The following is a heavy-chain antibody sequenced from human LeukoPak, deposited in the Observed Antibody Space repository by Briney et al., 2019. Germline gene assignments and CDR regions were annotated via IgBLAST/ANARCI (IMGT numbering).Heavy chain of an antibody. J-gene: IGHJ5*02. V-gene: IGHV3-9*01. Sequence: GGSLRLSCAASGFTVSSNYMSWVRQAPGKGLEWVSGISWNSGSIGYADSVKGRFTISRDNAKNSLYLQMNSLRAEDTALYYCAKDMGGDYYGSGIGFDPWGQGTLVTVSS. CDR1: GFTVSSNY. CDR2: ISWNSGSI. D-gene: IGHD3-10*01. CDR3: AKDMGGDYYGSGIGFDP.